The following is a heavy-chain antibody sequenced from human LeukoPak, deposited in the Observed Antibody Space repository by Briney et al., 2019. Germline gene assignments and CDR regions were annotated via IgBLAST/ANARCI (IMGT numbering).Heavy chain of an antibody. CDR3: ANVRVITAVTRGFDY. CDR2: LYSSGNT. CDR1: GLTVGSSY. J-gene: IGHJ4*02. Sequence: PGGSLRLSCAASGLTVGSSYMSWVRQAPGKGLEWVSTLYSSGNTYYADSVKGRFSISRDNSKNTLYLQMNSLRAEDTAVYYCANVRVITAVTRGFDYWGQGTLVTVSS. V-gene: IGHV3-66*01. D-gene: IGHD4-17*01.